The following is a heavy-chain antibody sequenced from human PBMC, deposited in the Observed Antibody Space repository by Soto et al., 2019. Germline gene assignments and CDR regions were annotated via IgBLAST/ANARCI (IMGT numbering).Heavy chain of an antibody. CDR3: TRDASRDSSARGWFDP. V-gene: IGHV3-21*01. CDR1: GFTFRSFT. CDR2: ISGNSAYI. Sequence: RRLSCAASGFTFRSFTMNWVRQAPGKGLEWVSTISGNSAYIYYTDALRGRFTISRDNAKNSLHLQMNSLRAEDTAVYYCTRDASRDSSARGWFDPWGPGTLVTVSS. D-gene: IGHD6-13*01. J-gene: IGHJ5*02.